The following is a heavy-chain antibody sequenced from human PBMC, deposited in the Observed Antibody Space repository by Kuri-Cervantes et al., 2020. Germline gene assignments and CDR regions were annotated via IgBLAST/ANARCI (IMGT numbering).Heavy chain of an antibody. D-gene: IGHD4-17*01. V-gene: IGHV1-2*04. CDR3: ARVEHDYGDYLYAFDI. Sequence: ASVKVSCKASGYTFTGYYMHWVRQAPGQGLEWMGWINPNSGGTNYAQKFQGWVTMTRDTSISTAYMELSRLRSDDTAVYYCARVEHDYGDYLYAFDIWGQGTMVTDSS. CDR2: INPNSGGT. J-gene: IGHJ3*02. CDR1: GYTFTGYY.